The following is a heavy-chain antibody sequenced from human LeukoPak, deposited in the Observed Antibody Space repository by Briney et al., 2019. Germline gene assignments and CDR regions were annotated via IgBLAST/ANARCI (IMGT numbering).Heavy chain of an antibody. Sequence: SETLSLTCTVSGYSIISGYSWEWIRQPPGKGLEWIGSFHYSGSTYYNPSLKSRVTISVDTSKNQFSLKLSSVTAADTAVYYCARHSAFVGRKWLRFEEGWFDPWGQGTLVTVSS. CDR1: GYSIISGYS. D-gene: IGHD5-12*01. V-gene: IGHV4-38-2*02. CDR2: FHYSGST. CDR3: ARHSAFVGRKWLRFEEGWFDP. J-gene: IGHJ5*02.